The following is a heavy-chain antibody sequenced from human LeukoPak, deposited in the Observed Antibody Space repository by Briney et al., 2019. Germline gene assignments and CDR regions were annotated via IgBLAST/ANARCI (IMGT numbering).Heavy chain of an antibody. D-gene: IGHD1-26*01. CDR2: ISSSISTI. Sequence: GGSRRLSCAASGFTFSSYSMNWVRQAPGNGLEWVSYISSSISTIYYADSVNGRFTISRDNAKNSLYLQMNSLRDEDTAVYYCAKDAYSGSYRFDYWGQGTLVTVSS. CDR1: GFTFSSYS. J-gene: IGHJ4*02. CDR3: AKDAYSGSYRFDY. V-gene: IGHV3-48*02.